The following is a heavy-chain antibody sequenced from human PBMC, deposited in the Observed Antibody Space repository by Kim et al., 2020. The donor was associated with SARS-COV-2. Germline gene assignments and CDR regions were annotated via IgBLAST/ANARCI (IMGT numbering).Heavy chain of an antibody. CDR1: GGSISGSTSY. J-gene: IGHJ4*01. CDR2: IFYSGST. Sequence: SETLSLTCTVSGGSISGSTSYWGWIRQPPGKGLEWIGSIFYSGSTYYNPSLRSRVTISVHTSTTQFSLKLNPVTAADTAVYYCARHVIAEHFDYWGHGTLVTVSS. D-gene: IGHD6-13*01. CDR3: ARHVIAEHFDY. V-gene: IGHV4-39*01.